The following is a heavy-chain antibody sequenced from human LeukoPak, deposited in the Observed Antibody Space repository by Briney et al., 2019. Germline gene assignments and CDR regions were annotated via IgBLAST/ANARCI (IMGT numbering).Heavy chain of an antibody. CDR3: TTDWGPHGWELPIGFDY. CDR1: GFTFNNAW. V-gene: IGHV3-15*01. CDR2: IKSKTDGGTT. Sequence: GGSLRPSCAASGFTFNNAWMSWVRQAPGKGLEWVGRIKSKTDGGTTDYAAPVKGRFTISRDDSKNTLYLEMNSLKTEDTAVYYCTTDWGPHGWELPIGFDYWGQGTLVTVSS. D-gene: IGHD1-26*01. J-gene: IGHJ4*02.